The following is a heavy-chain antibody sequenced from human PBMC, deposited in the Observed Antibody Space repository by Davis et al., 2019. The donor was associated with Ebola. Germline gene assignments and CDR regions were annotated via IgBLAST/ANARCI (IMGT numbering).Heavy chain of an antibody. CDR2: IIPIFGTA. D-gene: IGHD3-16*02. J-gene: IGHJ4*02. CDR3: ARGDYIWGSYRHLDY. CDR1: GGTFSSYA. Sequence: SVTVSCKASGGTFSSYAISWVRQAPGQGLEWMGGIIPIFGTANYAQKFQGRVTITADKSTSTAYMELSSLRSEDTAVYYCARGDYIWGSYRHLDYWGQGTLVTVSS. V-gene: IGHV1-69*06.